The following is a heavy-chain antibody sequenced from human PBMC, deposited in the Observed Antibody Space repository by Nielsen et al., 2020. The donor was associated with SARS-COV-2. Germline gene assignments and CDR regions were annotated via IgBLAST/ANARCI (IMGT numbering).Heavy chain of an antibody. D-gene: IGHD2-2*02. J-gene: IGHJ6*03. V-gene: IGHV3-23*01. CDR3: AKGGEGYCSSTSCYILRTNTNYYYYYMDV. CDR2: ISGSGGST. CDR1: GFTFSSYA. Sequence: GESLKISCAASGFTFSSYAMSWVRQAPGKGLEWVSAISGSGGSTYYADSVKGRFTISRDNSKNTLYLQMNSLRAEDTAVYYCAKGGEGYCSSTSCYILRTNTNYYYYYMDVWGKGTTVTVSS.